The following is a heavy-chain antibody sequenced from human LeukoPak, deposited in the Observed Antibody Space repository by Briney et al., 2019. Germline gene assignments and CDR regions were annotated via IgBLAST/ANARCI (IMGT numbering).Heavy chain of an antibody. CDR3: ARELLGYCSGGSCYSTSWYFDL. CDR1: GYSISSGYY. Sequence: SETLSLTCTVSGYSISSGYYWGWLRQPPGKGLEWIGSIYHSGSTYYNPSLKSQVTISVDTSKNQFSLKLTSVTAADTAVYYCARELLGYCSGGSCYSTSWYFDLWGRGTLVTVSS. J-gene: IGHJ2*01. V-gene: IGHV4-38-2*02. D-gene: IGHD2-15*01. CDR2: IYHSGST.